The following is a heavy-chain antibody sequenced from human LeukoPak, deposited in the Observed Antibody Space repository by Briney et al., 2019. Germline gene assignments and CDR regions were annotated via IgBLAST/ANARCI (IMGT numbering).Heavy chain of an antibody. J-gene: IGHJ4*02. CDR1: GFTFSSYG. Sequence: GGSLRLSCAASGFTFSSYGMHWVRQAPGKGLEWVAVISYDGSNEYYADSVKGRSTISRDNSKNTLYLQMNSLRGEDTAVYFCAKDSSGWYDYWGQGTLVTVSS. CDR3: AKDSSGWYDY. D-gene: IGHD6-19*01. V-gene: IGHV3-30*18. CDR2: ISYDGSNE.